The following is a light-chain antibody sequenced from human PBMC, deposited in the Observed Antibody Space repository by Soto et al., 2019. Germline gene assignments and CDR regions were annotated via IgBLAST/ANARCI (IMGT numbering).Light chain of an antibody. Sequence: QSVLTQPASVSGSPGQSITISCTGTSSYIGGYKYVSWYQQHPGKAPKLMIYDVSNRPSGVSNRFSGSKSGNTATLTISELQGEDEAEYYCSSYTGGSTYVFGTGIKVTVL. V-gene: IGLV2-14*01. J-gene: IGLJ1*01. CDR1: SSYIGGYKY. CDR3: SSYTGGSTYV. CDR2: DVS.